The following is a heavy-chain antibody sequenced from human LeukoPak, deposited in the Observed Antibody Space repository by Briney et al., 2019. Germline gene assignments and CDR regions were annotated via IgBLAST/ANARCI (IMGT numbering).Heavy chain of an antibody. CDR1: GGSISSYY. CDR3: ARGGVNYWNPRY. Sequence: ETLSLTCTVSGGSISSYYWSWIRQPAGKGLEWVSLLYTGGTTYYADSVEGRFTISRDDSKNTIYLQMNTLRAEDTAVYYCARGGVNYWNPRYWGQGTLVTVSS. J-gene: IGHJ4*02. CDR2: LYTGGTT. V-gene: IGHV3-53*01. D-gene: IGHD1-1*01.